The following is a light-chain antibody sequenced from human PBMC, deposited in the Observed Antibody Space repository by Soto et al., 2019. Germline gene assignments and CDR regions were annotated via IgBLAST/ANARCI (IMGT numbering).Light chain of an antibody. CDR2: TAS. CDR3: QQRFA. J-gene: IGKJ3*01. CDR1: QGISSY. V-gene: IGKV1-9*01. Sequence: DIQLTQSPSFLSASVGDRVTITCRASQGISSYLAWYQQKPGKAPKLLIYTASTLQSGVPSRFSGSGSGTEFTLTISSLQPEDFATYYYQQRFAFGPGTKVDIK.